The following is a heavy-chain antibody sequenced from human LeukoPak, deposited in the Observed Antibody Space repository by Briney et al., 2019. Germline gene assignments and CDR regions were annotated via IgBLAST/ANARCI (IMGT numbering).Heavy chain of an antibody. V-gene: IGHV3-23*01. D-gene: IGHD2-2*01. Sequence: GGSLRLSCAASGFTFSSYAMSWVRQAPGKGLEWVSAISGSGGSTYYADSVKGRFTISRDNSKNTLYLQMNSLKAEDTAVYYCAKDHGPVVPAATIDYWGQGTLVTVSS. J-gene: IGHJ4*02. CDR2: ISGSGGST. CDR3: AKDHGPVVPAATIDY. CDR1: GFTFSSYA.